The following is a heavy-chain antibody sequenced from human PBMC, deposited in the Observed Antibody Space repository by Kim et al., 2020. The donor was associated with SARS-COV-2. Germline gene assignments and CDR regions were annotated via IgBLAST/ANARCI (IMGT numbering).Heavy chain of an antibody. V-gene: IGHV3-30*18. Sequence: GGSLRLSCAASGFTFSSYGMHWVRQAPGKGLEWVAVISYDGSNKYYADSVKGRFTISRDNSKNTLYLQMNSLRAEDTAVYYCAKDLGGEMATINYYYYGMDVWGQRTTVTVSS. CDR3: AKDLGGEMATINYYYYGMDV. CDR1: GFTFSSYG. J-gene: IGHJ6*02. D-gene: IGHD5-12*01. CDR2: ISYDGSNK.